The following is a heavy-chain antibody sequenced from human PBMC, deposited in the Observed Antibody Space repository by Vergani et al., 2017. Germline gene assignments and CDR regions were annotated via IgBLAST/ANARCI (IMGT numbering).Heavy chain of an antibody. J-gene: IGHJ4*02. Sequence: QLHLQESGPGLVKPSETLSLTCTVSGGSITSSSYYWGWIRQPPGKGLEWIGNIYHSGSAYYNPSLKCRVTISVDTSKNQFSLEVTSVTAADTAIYFCARTESFILRYFHWALWGQGTLVTVSS. CDR1: GGSITSSSYY. CDR3: ARTESFILRYFHWAL. V-gene: IGHV4-39*01. D-gene: IGHD3-9*01. CDR2: IYHSGSA.